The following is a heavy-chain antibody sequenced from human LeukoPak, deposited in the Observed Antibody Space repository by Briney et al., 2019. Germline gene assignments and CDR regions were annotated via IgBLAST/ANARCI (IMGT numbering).Heavy chain of an antibody. CDR3: AGAIGYDYVWGSYRHPDY. Sequence: GGSLRLSCAASGFTFSSYSMNWVRQAPGKGLEWVSSISSSSSYTYYADSVKGRFTISRDNAKNSLYLQMNSLRAEDTAVYYCAGAIGYDYVWGSYRHPDYWGQGTLVTVSS. CDR2: ISSSSSYT. J-gene: IGHJ4*02. CDR1: GFTFSSYS. D-gene: IGHD3-16*02. V-gene: IGHV3-21*01.